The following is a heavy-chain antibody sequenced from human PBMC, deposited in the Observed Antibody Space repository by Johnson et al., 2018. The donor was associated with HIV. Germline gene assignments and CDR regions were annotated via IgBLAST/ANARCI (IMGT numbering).Heavy chain of an antibody. CDR1: GFTFSSYG. CDR3: AKARGIVGATGAFDI. J-gene: IGHJ3*02. CDR2: ISYDGSNK. V-gene: IGHV3-30*18. D-gene: IGHD1-26*01. Sequence: QVQLVESGGGVVQPGRSLRLSCAASGFTFSSYGMHWVRQAPGKGLECVAVISYDGSNKYYADSVKGRFTISRDNSKNTLYLQMNSLRAEDTAVYYCAKARGIVGATGAFDIWGQGTMVTVSS.